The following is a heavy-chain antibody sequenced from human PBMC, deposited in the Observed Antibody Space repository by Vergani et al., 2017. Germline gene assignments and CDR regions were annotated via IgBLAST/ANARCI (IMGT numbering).Heavy chain of an antibody. D-gene: IGHD3-9*01. J-gene: IGHJ5*02. CDR3: ARVKYYDILTGSRPGGFDP. CDR1: GYSVGSGYY. Sequence: QVDLQESGPGLVKSSETLSLNCAVSGYSVGSGYYWGWIRQPPGKGLEWIGSIYHSGSTYYNPSLKSRVTISVDTSKNQFSLKLSSVTAADTAVYYCARVKYYDILTGSRPGGFDPWGQGTLVTVSS. V-gene: IGHV4-38-2*01. CDR2: IYHSGST.